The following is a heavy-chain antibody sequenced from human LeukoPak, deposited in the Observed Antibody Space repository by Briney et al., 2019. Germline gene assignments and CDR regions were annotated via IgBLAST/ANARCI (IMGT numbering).Heavy chain of an antibody. V-gene: IGHV3-66*01. CDR3: ARGLEYSSGKYYFDY. CDR2: IYSGGST. D-gene: IGHD6-19*01. J-gene: IGHJ4*02. CDR1: GFTVSSNY. Sequence: GGSLRLSCAASGFTVSSNYMSWVRQAPGKGLEWVSVIYSGGSTYYSDSVKGRLTISRDNSKNTLYLQMNSLRAEDTAVYYCARGLEYSSGKYYFDYWGQGTLVTVSS.